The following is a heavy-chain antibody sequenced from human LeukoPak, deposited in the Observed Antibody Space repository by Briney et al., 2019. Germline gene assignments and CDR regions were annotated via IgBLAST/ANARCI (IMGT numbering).Heavy chain of an antibody. Sequence: PSETLSLTCTVSGGSISSYYWSWIRQPPGKGLEWIGEINHSGSTNYNPSLKSRVTISVDTSKNQFSLKLSSVTAADTAVYYCARRPVVGSSWYRFDPWGQGTLVTVSS. CDR3: ARRPVVGSSWYRFDP. CDR1: GGSISSYY. V-gene: IGHV4-34*01. D-gene: IGHD6-13*01. CDR2: INHSGST. J-gene: IGHJ5*02.